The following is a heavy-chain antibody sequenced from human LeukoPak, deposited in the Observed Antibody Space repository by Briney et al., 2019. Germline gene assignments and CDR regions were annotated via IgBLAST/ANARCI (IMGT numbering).Heavy chain of an antibody. J-gene: IGHJ6*03. Sequence: GGSLRLSCAASGFTFSTYNMNWVRQAPGKGLEWVSSITSTSSYMYYADSVKGRFTISRDNAQNSLYLHMSGLRAEDTAVYYCARDPYSGGYGDDYYYYMDVWGKGTTVTISS. V-gene: IGHV3-21*01. CDR2: ITSTSSYM. D-gene: IGHD1-26*01. CDR3: ARDPYSGGYGDDYYYYMDV. CDR1: GFTFSTYN.